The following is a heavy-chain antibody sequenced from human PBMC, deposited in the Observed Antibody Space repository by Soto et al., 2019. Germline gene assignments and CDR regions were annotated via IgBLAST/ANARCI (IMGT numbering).Heavy chain of an antibody. CDR1: GYTFTGYY. CDR3: ATGTTGTTYHYYYYYGMDV. CDR2: INPNSGGT. D-gene: IGHD1-1*01. V-gene: IGHV1-2*02. Sequence: ASVKVSCKASGYTFTGYYMHWVRQAPGQGLEWMGWINPNSGGTNYAQKFQGRVTMTRDTSISTAYMELSRLRSDDTAVYYCATGTTGTTYHYYYYYGMDVWGQGTTVTISS. J-gene: IGHJ6*02.